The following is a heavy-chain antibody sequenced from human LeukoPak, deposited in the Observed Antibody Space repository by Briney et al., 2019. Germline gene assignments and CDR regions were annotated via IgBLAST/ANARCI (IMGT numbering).Heavy chain of an antibody. CDR2: ISSSSSYI. CDR1: GFTFSSYW. CDR3: ARDAPHYYDSSGHVNDAFDI. J-gene: IGHJ3*02. V-gene: IGHV3-21*01. Sequence: GGSLRLSCAASGFTFSSYWMSWVRQAPGKGLEWVSSISSSSSYIYYADSVKGRFTISRDNAKNSLYLQMNSLRAEDTAVYYCARDAPHYYDSSGHVNDAFDIWGQGTMVTVSS. D-gene: IGHD3-22*01.